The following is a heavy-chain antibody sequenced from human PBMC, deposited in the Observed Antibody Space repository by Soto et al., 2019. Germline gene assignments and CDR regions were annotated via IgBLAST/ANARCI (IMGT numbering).Heavy chain of an antibody. V-gene: IGHV1-69*13. CDR2: IIPIFGTA. Sequence: GASVKVSCKASGGTFSSYAISWVRQAPGQGLEWMGGIIPIFGTANYAQKFQGRVTITADESTSTAYMELSSLRSEDTAVYYCARDMYYYDSSGYNTGRNDAFDIWGQGTMVTVSS. CDR3: ARDMYYYDSSGYNTGRNDAFDI. J-gene: IGHJ3*02. CDR1: GGTFSSYA. D-gene: IGHD3-22*01.